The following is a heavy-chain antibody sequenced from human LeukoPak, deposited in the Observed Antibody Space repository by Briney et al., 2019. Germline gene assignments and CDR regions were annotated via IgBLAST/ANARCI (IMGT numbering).Heavy chain of an antibody. V-gene: IGHV1-18*01. D-gene: IGHD3-22*01. CDR1: GYTFTSYG. CDR2: ISGYNGNI. CDR3: VRDHSRGANWFDP. Sequence: ASVKVSCKASGYTFTSYGFSWVRQAPGQGLEWMGWISGYNGNIKYAQKFQGRVTMTTDTSTSTAYMELRSLRFDDTAVYYCVRDHSRGANWFDPWGQGTLVTVS. J-gene: IGHJ5*02.